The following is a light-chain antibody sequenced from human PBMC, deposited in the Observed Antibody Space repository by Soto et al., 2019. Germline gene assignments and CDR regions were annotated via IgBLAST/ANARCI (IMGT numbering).Light chain of an antibody. Sequence: QPVLTQPPSASGTPGQRVTISCSGSTSNIGSNAVNWYQQLPGTAPKLLIYLNNQRPSGVPDRFSGSKSGTSASLAISGLQSEDEADYYCAAWDDSLNGYVVFGGGTQLTVL. V-gene: IGLV1-44*01. J-gene: IGLJ2*01. CDR3: AAWDDSLNGYVV. CDR2: LNN. CDR1: TSNIGSNA.